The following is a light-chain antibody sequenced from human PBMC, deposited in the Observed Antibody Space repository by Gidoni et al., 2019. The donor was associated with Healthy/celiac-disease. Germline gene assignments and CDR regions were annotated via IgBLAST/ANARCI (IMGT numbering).Light chain of an antibody. CDR3: QKYKNWHTWT. CDR2: GAS. V-gene: IGKV3-15*01. J-gene: IGKJ1*01. CDR1: QSVSSN. Sequence: ELVMTQSPATLSVSPGERATLSCRASQSVSSNLAWYQQKPGQAPRLLIYGASTRATGIPARLSGSGSGTEFTITISSLKSEDVAVYYCQKYKNWHTWTCGQGNKVEIK.